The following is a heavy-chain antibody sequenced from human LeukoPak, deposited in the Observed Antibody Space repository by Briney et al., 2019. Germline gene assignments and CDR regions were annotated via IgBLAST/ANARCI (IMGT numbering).Heavy chain of an antibody. Sequence: ASVKVSFKASGYTFTSYDINWVRQATGQGLEWMGWMNPNSGNTSYAQKFQGRVTMTRNTSISTAYMELSSLRSEDTAVYYCARFICDFWSGYYWYYYYYMDVWGKGTTVTVSS. CDR1: GYTFTSYD. J-gene: IGHJ6*03. CDR3: ARFICDFWSGYYWYYYYYMDV. CDR2: MNPNSGNT. D-gene: IGHD3-3*01. V-gene: IGHV1-8*01.